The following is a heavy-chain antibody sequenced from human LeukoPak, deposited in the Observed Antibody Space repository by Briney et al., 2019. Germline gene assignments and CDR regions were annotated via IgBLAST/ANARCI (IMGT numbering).Heavy chain of an antibody. CDR3: ARGQGVEMATIGSDY. J-gene: IGHJ4*02. CDR1: GGSFSGYY. Sequence: SETLSLTCAVYGGSFSGYYWSWIRQPPGKGLEWIGEINRSGSTNYNPSLKRRVTISVDTSKNQFSLKLSSVTAADTAVYYCARGQGVEMATIGSDYWGQGTLVTVSS. CDR2: INRSGST. V-gene: IGHV4-34*01. D-gene: IGHD5-24*01.